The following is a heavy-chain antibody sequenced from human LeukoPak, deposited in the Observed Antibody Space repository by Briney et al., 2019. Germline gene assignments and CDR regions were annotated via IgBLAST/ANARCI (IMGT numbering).Heavy chain of an antibody. CDR2: ISAYNGNT. CDR1: GYTFTSYG. V-gene: IGHV1-18*01. CDR3: AREVRGGYYGIAGY. D-gene: IGHD3-22*01. Sequence: ASVKVSCKASGYTFTSYGISWVRQAPGQGLEWMGWISAYNGNTNYAQKLQGRVAMTTDTFTSTAYMELRSLRSDDTAVHYCAREVRGGYYGIAGYWGQGTLVTVSS. J-gene: IGHJ4*02.